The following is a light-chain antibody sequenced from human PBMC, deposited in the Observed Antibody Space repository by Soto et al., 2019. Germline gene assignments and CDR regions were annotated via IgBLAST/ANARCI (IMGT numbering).Light chain of an antibody. Sequence: HSVLNQPPSTSGGPRQKVPISFFGRTSHIGSNTVTWYQQLPGTAPKLVIYSNYDRPSGVPDRFSGSTSGTSASLVIRGLQSEDEADYYCAAWDDILNGYVFGDGTKGTVL. CDR3: AAWDDILNGYV. CDR1: TSHIGSNT. V-gene: IGLV1-44*01. CDR2: SNY. J-gene: IGLJ1*01.